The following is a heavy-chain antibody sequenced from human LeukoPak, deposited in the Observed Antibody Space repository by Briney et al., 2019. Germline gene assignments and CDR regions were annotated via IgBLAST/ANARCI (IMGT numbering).Heavy chain of an antibody. V-gene: IGHV1-24*01. Sequence: ASVKVSCKVSGYTLTELSMHLVRQAPGKGLEWMGGFDPEDGETIYAQKFQGRVTMTEDTSTDTAYMELSSLRSEDTAVYYCATMRAYCGGDCQFFDYWGQGTLVTVSS. CDR1: GYTLTELS. CDR2: FDPEDGET. CDR3: ATMRAYCGGDCQFFDY. J-gene: IGHJ4*02. D-gene: IGHD2-21*02.